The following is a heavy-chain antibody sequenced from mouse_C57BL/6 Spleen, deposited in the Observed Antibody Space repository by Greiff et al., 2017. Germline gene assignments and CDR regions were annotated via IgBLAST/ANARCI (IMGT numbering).Heavy chain of an antibody. CDR2: INYDGSST. CDR3: ARDGYDDAMDY. CDR1: GFTFSDYY. V-gene: IGHV5-16*01. Sequence: EVQVVESEGGLVQPGSSMKLSCTASGFTFSDYYMAWVRQVPEKGLEWVANINYDGSSTYYLDSLKSRFIISRDNAKNILYLQMSSLKSEDTATYYCARDGYDDAMDYWGQGTSVTVSS. D-gene: IGHD2-2*01. J-gene: IGHJ4*01.